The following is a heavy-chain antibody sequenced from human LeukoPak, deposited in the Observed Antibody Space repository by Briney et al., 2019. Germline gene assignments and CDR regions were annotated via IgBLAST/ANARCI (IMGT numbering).Heavy chain of an antibody. CDR3: ARHSGVRTGAVY. D-gene: IGHD1-26*01. CDR2: IYPSDADT. Sequence: GESLKISCKGSGYSFTSYWIGWLRQKPGKGLEWMGIIYPSDADTRYSPSFEGQVTISADKSISNAYLQWSSLKASDNAMYYCARHSGVRTGAVYWGQGTLVTV. J-gene: IGHJ4*02. V-gene: IGHV5-51*01. CDR1: GYSFTSYW.